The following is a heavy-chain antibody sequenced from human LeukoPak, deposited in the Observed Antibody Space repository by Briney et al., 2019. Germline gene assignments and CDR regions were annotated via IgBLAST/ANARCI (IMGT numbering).Heavy chain of an antibody. CDR2: INPSGGST. Sequence: ASVKVSCKASGYTFTSYYMHWVRQAPGQGLEWMGIINPSGGSTSYAQKFQGRVTMTRDMSTSTVYMELSSLRSEDTAVYYCAKDEQLRWLQLPGPFDYWGQGTLVTVSS. J-gene: IGHJ4*02. CDR1: GYTFTSYY. V-gene: IGHV1-46*01. D-gene: IGHD5-24*01. CDR3: AKDEQLRWLQLPGPFDY.